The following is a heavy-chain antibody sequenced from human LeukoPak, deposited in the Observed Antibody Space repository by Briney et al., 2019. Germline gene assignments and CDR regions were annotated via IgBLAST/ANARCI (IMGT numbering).Heavy chain of an antibody. CDR2: IKQDGSEK. D-gene: IGHD1-1*01. CDR3: ARDGKVPSNWFDP. J-gene: IGHJ5*02. Sequence: GGSLRLSCAASGFTFSSYWMSWVRQAPGKGLEWVANIKQDGSEKYYVDSAKGRFTISRDNAKNSLYLQMNSLRAEDTAVYYCARDGKVPSNWFDPWGQGTLVTVSS. V-gene: IGHV3-7*03. CDR1: GFTFSSYW.